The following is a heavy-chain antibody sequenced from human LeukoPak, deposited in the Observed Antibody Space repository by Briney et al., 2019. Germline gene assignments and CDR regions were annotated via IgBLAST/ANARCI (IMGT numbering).Heavy chain of an antibody. CDR2: IWYDGSNK. Sequence: GRSLRLSCAASGFTFSSYGMHWVHQAPGKGLEGVAVIWYDGSNKYYADSVKGRFTISRDNSKNTLYLQMNSLRAEDTAVYYCARDVVVVVPAAIPYYYYYGMDVWGQGTTVTVSS. D-gene: IGHD2-2*01. V-gene: IGHV3-33*01. J-gene: IGHJ6*02. CDR3: ARDVVVVVPAAIPYYYYYGMDV. CDR1: GFTFSSYG.